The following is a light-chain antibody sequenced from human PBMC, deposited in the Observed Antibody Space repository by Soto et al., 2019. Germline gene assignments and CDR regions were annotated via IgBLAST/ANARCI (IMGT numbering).Light chain of an antibody. Sequence: DIQMTQSPSTLSASVGDRVTITCRASQSISSWLAWYQQKPGKAPKLLIYKASSLESGVPSRFRGSGYGTEFTLTISSLQPDDFANYYCQQYNSYSWTFGQGTKVEIK. V-gene: IGKV1-5*03. J-gene: IGKJ1*01. CDR1: QSISSW. CDR2: KAS. CDR3: QQYNSYSWT.